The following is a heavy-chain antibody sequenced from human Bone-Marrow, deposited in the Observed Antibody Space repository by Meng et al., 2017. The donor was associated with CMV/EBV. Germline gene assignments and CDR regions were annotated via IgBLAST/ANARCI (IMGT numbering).Heavy chain of an antibody. J-gene: IGHJ5*02. V-gene: IGHV4-39*07. CDR3: AREGCSSTSCYTGGWFDP. D-gene: IGHD2-2*02. CDR2: IYYSGST. Sequence: SETLSLTCTVSGGSISSSSYYWGWIRQPPGKGLEWIGSIYYSGSTYYNPSLKSRVTISVDTSKNQFSLKLSSVTAADTAVYYCAREGCSSTSCYTGGWFDPWSQGRLVTFSS. CDR1: GGSISSSSYY.